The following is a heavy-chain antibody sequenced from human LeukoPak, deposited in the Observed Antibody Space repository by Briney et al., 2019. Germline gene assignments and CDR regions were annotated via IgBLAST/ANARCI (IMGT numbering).Heavy chain of an antibody. CDR1: GGSTSSSSYY. CDR2: IYYSGST. V-gene: IGHV4-39*01. Sequence: SETLSLTCTVSGGSTSSSSYYWGWIRQPPGKGLEWIGSIYYSGSTYYNPSLKSRVTISVDTSKNQFSLKLSSVTAADTAVYYCARQVPAAGTADYFDYWGQGTLVTVSS. CDR3: ARQVPAAGTADYFDY. D-gene: IGHD6-13*01. J-gene: IGHJ4*02.